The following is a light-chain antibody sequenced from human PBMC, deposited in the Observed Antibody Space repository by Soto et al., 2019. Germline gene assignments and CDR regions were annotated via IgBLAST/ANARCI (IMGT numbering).Light chain of an antibody. CDR2: GAS. J-gene: IGKJ1*01. CDR3: LQYYTWPRT. Sequence: EIVMTQSPGTLSVSPGEGATLSCRASQPISSNLAWYQHKPGQAPRLLIFGASTRATGIPARFSASGSGTDFTLTISSLQSEYFAVYYCLQYYTWPRTFGQGTKVEIK. V-gene: IGKV3-15*01. CDR1: QPISSN.